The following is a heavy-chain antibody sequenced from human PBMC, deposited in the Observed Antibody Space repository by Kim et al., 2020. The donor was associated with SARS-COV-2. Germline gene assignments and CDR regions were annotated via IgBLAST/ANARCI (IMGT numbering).Heavy chain of an antibody. CDR3: ANQHHFYSPRAWFGELSHGMDV. Sequence: GGSLRLSCAASGFTFSSYAMSWVRQAPGKGLEWVSAISGSGGSTYYADSVKGRFTISRDNSKNTLYLQMNSLRAEDTAVYYCANQHHFYSPRAWFGELSHGMDVWGQGTTVTVSS. V-gene: IGHV3-23*01. J-gene: IGHJ6*02. CDR1: GFTFSSYA. CDR2: ISGSGGST. D-gene: IGHD3-10*01.